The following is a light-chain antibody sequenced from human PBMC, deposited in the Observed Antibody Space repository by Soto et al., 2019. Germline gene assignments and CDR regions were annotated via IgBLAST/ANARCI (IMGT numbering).Light chain of an antibody. J-gene: IGLJ2*01. V-gene: IGLV2-14*03. Sequence: QSVLTQPASVSGSPGQSITISCTGTSSDIGGYNYVCWYQQHPGKAPQLIIYDVIYRPPGVSNRFSGPRSGNTASLTISGLQAEDEADYYCSSYTNSDTLAVFGGGTQLTVL. CDR2: DVI. CDR1: SSDIGGYNY. CDR3: SSYTNSDTLAV.